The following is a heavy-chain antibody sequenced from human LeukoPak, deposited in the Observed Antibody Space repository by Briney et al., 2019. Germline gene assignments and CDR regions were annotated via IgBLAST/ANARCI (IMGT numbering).Heavy chain of an antibody. CDR2: ISWNSGSI. Sequence: GRSLRLSCAASGFTFDDYAMHWVRQAPGKGLEWVSGISWNSGSIGYADSVKGRFTISRDNAKNSLYLQMNSLRAEDTALYYCASLYTGSNRYCYGSEALNYYYYGMDVWGQGTTVTVSS. D-gene: IGHD3-10*01. V-gene: IGHV3-9*01. CDR1: GFTFDDYA. J-gene: IGHJ6*02. CDR3: ASLYTGSNRYCYGSEALNYYYYGMDV.